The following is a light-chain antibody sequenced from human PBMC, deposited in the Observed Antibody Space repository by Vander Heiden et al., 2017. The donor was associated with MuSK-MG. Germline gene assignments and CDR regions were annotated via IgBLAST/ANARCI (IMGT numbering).Light chain of an antibody. CDR1: QDISNY. Sequence: DIQMTQSPSSLSASVGDRVTITCQASQDISNYLNWYQQKPGKAPKLLIYDASNLETGVPSRFSGSGSGTDFTFTISSLQPEDVATYYCQQDYNLPITFGRGTKVDIK. V-gene: IGKV1-33*01. CDR3: QQDYNLPIT. CDR2: DAS. J-gene: IGKJ4*01.